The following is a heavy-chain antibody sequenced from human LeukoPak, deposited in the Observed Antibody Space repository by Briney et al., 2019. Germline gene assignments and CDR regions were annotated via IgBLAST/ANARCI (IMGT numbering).Heavy chain of an antibody. CDR3: ATRYLDH. V-gene: IGHV1-2*02. Sequence: ASVKASCKASGYTFSDYYMHWVRQAPGQGLEWMGWINPNSGGTNYAQRFQGRVTMTRDTSISTAYMELNRLRSDDTAVYYCATRYLDHWGQGTLVTVSS. J-gene: IGHJ4*02. CDR2: INPNSGGT. CDR1: GYTFSDYY.